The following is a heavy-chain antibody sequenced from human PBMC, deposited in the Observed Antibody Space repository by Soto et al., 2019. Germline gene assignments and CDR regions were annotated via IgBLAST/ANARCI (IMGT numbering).Heavy chain of an antibody. CDR3: AEDANVVVVATDY. CDR2: ISGSGGST. J-gene: IGHJ4*02. D-gene: IGHD2-15*01. CDR1: GFTFSSYA. Sequence: GGSLRLSCAASGFTFSSYAMSWVRQAPGKGLEWVSAISGSGGSTYYADSVKGRFTISRDNSKNTLYLQMNSLTAEDTAVYYCAEDANVVVVATDYGGQGTLVTVSS. V-gene: IGHV3-23*01.